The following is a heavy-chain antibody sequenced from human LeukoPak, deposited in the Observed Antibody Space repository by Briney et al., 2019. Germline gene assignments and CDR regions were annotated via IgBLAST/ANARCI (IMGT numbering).Heavy chain of an antibody. V-gene: IGHV3-23*01. CDR2: ISGSGGST. CDR1: GFTLSSYG. Sequence: PGGSLRLSCAASGFTLSSYGMSWVRQAPGKGLGWVSGISGSGGSTYYADSVKGRFTISRNNSRNTLYLQMNSPRAEDTAVYYCAILPGYSSGWYEVNYWGQGTLVTVSS. CDR3: AILPGYSSGWYEVNY. D-gene: IGHD6-13*01. J-gene: IGHJ4*02.